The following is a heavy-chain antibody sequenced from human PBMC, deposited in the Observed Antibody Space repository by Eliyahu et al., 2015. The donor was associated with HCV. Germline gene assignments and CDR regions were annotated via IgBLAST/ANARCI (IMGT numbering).Heavy chain of an antibody. CDR1: GCSVSSGSYY. Sequence: QVQLQESGPGLVKASETLSLTCTVSGCSVSSGSYYWSWIRQPPGKGLEWIGYIYYXGSTNYNPSLKSRVTISVDTSKNQFSLKLSSVTAADTAVYYCARGPTHWVDPWGQGTLVTVSS. J-gene: IGHJ5*02. CDR3: ARGPTHWVDP. CDR2: IYYXGST. V-gene: IGHV4-61*01.